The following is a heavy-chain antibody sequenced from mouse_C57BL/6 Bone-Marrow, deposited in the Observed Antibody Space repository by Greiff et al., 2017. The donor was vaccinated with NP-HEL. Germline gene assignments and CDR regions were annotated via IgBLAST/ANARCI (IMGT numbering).Heavy chain of an antibody. CDR2: IRLKSDNYAT. CDR3: TGGYDPFDY. D-gene: IGHD2-3*01. Sequence: EVKLVESGGGLVQPGGSMKLSCVASGFTFSNYWMNWVRQSPEKGLEWVAQIRLKSDNYATHYAESVKGRFTISRDDSKSSVYLQMNNLRAEDTGIYYCTGGYDPFDYWGQGTTLTVSS. CDR1: GFTFSNYW. V-gene: IGHV6-3*01. J-gene: IGHJ2*01.